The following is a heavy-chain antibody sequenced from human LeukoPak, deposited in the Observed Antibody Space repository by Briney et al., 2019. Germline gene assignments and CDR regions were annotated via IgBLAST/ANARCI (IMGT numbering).Heavy chain of an antibody. V-gene: IGHV3-33*07. CDR2: IWYDGSEK. Sequence: PGTSLRLSCVASGFSFKSYGMYWVRQAPGKGLEWVAVIWYDGSEKYYGDPVKGRFTISRDNSKNTLYLQMNTLRVDDTAVYYCARDVAATGTNAFDVWDQGTMVTASS. D-gene: IGHD1-1*01. J-gene: IGHJ3*01. CDR3: ARDVAATGTNAFDV. CDR1: GFSFKSYG.